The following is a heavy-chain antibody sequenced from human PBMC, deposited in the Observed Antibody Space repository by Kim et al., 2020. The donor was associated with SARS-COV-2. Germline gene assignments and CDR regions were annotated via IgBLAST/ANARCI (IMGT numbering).Heavy chain of an antibody. Sequence: GGSLRLSCAASGFTISSYDMSWVRQAPGKGLEWVSHINTRGSALYSAASVKGCTTITRDNAKTSLHLHMNLLSAEDTALYYCARAVLVPAPLGPVLWCCG. CDR1: GFTISSYD. CDR2: INTRGSAL. CDR3: ARAVLVPAPLGPVL. V-gene: IGHV3-48*03. D-gene: IGHD2-15*01. J-gene: IGHJ2*01.